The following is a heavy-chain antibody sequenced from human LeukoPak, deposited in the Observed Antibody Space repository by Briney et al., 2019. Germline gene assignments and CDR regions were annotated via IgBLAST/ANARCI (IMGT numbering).Heavy chain of an antibody. CDR2: IYHSGST. J-gene: IGHJ4*02. CDR1: GGSISSGGYS. V-gene: IGHV4-30-2*01. D-gene: IGHD3-22*01. Sequence: SETLSLTCAVSGGSISSGGYSWSWIRQPPGKGLEWIGYIYHSGSTYYNPSLKSRVTISVDRSKNQFSLKLSSVTAADTAVYYCARDRFSHSSGYYSDYWGQGTLVTVSS. CDR3: ARDRFSHSSGYYSDY.